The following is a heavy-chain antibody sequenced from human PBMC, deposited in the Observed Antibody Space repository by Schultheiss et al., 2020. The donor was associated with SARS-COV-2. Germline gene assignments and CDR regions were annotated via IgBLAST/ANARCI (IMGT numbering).Heavy chain of an antibody. CDR1: GGSISSGGYY. D-gene: IGHD5-12*01. CDR3: ARENIVATGTFDY. J-gene: IGHJ4*02. CDR2: INHSGST. Sequence: SQTLSLTCTVSGGSISSGGYYWSWIRQHPGKGLEWIGEINHSGSTNYNPSLKSRVTISVDTSKNQFSLKLSSVTAADTAVYYCARENIVATGTFDYWGQGTLVTVSS. V-gene: IGHV4-31*03.